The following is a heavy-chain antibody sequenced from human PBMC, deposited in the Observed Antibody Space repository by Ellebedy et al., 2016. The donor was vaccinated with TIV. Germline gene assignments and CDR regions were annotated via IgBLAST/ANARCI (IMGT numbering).Heavy chain of an antibody. CDR3: AREVGGSFHSGDY. Sequence: PGGSLRLSCAASGFTFSSYDMHWVRQAPAEGLQLLSSISEDGSLTWYADSVKGRFTISRDMSKNTLFLQMDSLRLEDTAVYYCAREVGGSFHSGDYWGQGTLVAVSS. CDR2: ISEDGSLT. CDR1: GFTFSSYD. V-gene: IGHV3-30*04. D-gene: IGHD2-15*01. J-gene: IGHJ4*02.